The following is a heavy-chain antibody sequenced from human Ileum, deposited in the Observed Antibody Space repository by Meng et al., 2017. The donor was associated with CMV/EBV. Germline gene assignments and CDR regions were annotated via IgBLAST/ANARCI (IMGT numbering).Heavy chain of an antibody. J-gene: IGHJ5*02. CDR1: GGYGSSGGYY. D-gene: IGHD1-1*01. Sequence: TVSGGYGSSGGYYWNWIRQPPGKGLEWIGFMYSSGSTKYNPSLKSRVTISVDTSKNQFSLKLSSVTAADTAVYYCARRGTGTYGFDPWGQGTLVTVSS. CDR2: MYSSGST. CDR3: ARRGTGTYGFDP. V-gene: IGHV4-61*08.